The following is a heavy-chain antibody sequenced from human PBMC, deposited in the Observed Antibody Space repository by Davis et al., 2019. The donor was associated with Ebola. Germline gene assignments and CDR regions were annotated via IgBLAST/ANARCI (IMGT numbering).Heavy chain of an antibody. J-gene: IGHJ5*02. V-gene: IGHV1-46*01. Sequence: ASVKVSCKASGFTFSRHYMHWVRQAPGQGLEWMGIINPSGSRTTYAQKFQGRVTMTRDTSTSTVYMELSGLRSGDTAVYYCARDVSTEETSWWFDPWGQGTLVTVSS. CDR2: INPSGSRT. CDR1: GFTFSRHY. D-gene: IGHD1-1*01. CDR3: ARDVSTEETSWWFDP.